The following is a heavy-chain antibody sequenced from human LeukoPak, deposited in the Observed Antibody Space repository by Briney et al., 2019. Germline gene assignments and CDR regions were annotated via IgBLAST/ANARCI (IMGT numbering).Heavy chain of an antibody. CDR2: IHRNGDST. CDR3: AKHGDYVPTIDY. CDR1: GFTFDDYG. D-gene: IGHD4-17*01. V-gene: IGHV3-20*04. J-gene: IGHJ4*02. Sequence: PPGGSLRLSCAGSGFTFDDYGMSWVRQGPGKGLEWVSGIHRNGDSTGYADSVKGRFTISRDNSKNTLYLQMNSLRAEDTAVYYCAKHGDYVPTIDYWGQGTLVTVSS.